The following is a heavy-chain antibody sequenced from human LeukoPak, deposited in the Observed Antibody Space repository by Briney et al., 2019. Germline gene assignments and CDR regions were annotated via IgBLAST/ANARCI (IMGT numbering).Heavy chain of an antibody. V-gene: IGHV1-2*02. Sequence: ASVTVSFTSSAYTFTCYYLHWVRHAPGQGLEWMGWINPKSDDTNYAQKFQGRVTMTRDTTINTAYMELSRLRSDDTAVDHCARDLTMFVVVPGYWGQGTLVTVSS. CDR3: ARDLTMFVVVPGY. D-gene: IGHD3-10*02. CDR1: AYTFTCYY. J-gene: IGHJ4*02. CDR2: INPKSDDT.